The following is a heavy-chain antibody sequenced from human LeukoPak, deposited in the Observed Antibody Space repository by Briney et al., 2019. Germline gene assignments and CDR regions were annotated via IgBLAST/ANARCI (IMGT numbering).Heavy chain of an antibody. D-gene: IGHD3-22*01. CDR2: INPNSGGT. Sequence: ASVKVSCKASGYTFNSFTINWVRQAPGQGLEWMGWINPNSGGTNYAQKFQGRVTMTRDTSISTAYMELSRLRSDDTAVYYCASYYYDSSGDYFDYWGQGTLVTVSS. CDR1: GYTFNSFT. J-gene: IGHJ4*02. CDR3: ASYYYDSSGDYFDY. V-gene: IGHV1-2*02.